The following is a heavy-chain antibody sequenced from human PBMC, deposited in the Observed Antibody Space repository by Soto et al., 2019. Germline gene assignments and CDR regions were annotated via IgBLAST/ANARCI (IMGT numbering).Heavy chain of an antibody. CDR3: AKDGVGGAGQLWLVRFPDY. CDR2: ISSDGSKQ. V-gene: IGHV3-30*18. J-gene: IGHJ4*02. Sequence: QVQLVDSGGGVVQPGGSLRRSCAASGFTFSSYGMHWVRQAPGKGLEWVAVISSDGSKQYYTDSVKGRFTISRDNSKNTLYMQMNSLRAEDTAIYYCAKDGVGGAGQLWLVRFPDYWGQGTQVTVSS. D-gene: IGHD6-19*01. CDR1: GFTFSSYG.